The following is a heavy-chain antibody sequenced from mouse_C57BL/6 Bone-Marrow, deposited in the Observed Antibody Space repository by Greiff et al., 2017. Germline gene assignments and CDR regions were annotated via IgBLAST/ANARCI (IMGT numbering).Heavy chain of an antibody. CDR3: ARDPYNFDY. J-gene: IGHJ2*01. V-gene: IGHV1-7*01. Sequence: QVQLQQSGAELAKPGASVKLSCKASGYTFTSYWMHWVKQRPGQGLEWVGYINPSSGYTKYTQKFKDKATLTEDKSSSTAYMQLSSLTYEDSAVYYCARDPYNFDYWGQGTTLTGSS. CDR2: INPSSGYT. CDR1: GYTFTSYW.